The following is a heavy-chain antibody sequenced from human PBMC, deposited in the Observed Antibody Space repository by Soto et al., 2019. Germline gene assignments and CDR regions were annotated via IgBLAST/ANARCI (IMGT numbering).Heavy chain of an antibody. CDR2: ISKSDYT. CDR3: AREDSIIIPAVSDF. CDR1: GFAFNNYG. Sequence: PGESLKISCTVSGFAFNNYGINWVRQAPGKGLEWVSSISKSDYTYYSDSVKGRFAISRDNAKSSVSLQMNTLRAEDTAVYYCAREDSIIIPAVSDFWGQGTLVTSPQ. J-gene: IGHJ4*02. D-gene: IGHD2-2*01. V-gene: IGHV3-21*01.